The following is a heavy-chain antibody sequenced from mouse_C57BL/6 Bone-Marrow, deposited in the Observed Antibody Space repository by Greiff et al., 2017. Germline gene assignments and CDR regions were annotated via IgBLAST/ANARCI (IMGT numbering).Heavy chain of an antibody. D-gene: IGHD2-4*01. CDR1: GFNIKDDY. Sequence: VQLQQSGAELVRPGASVKLSCTASGFNIKDDYMHWVKQRPEQGLEWIGWIDPENGDTEYASKFQGKATITADTSSNTAYLQLSSLTSEDTAVYYCTKNYDYDDPGFAYWGQGTLVTVSA. CDR3: TKNYDYDDPGFAY. CDR2: IDPENGDT. J-gene: IGHJ3*01. V-gene: IGHV14-4*01.